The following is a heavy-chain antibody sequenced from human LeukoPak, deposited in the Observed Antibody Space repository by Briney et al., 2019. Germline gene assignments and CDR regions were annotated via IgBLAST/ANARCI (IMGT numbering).Heavy chain of an antibody. CDR2: ISAYNGNT. CDR1: GYTFTSYG. Sequence: VKVSCKASGYTFTSYGISWVGQAPGQGLEWMGWISAYNGNTNYEQKLQGRVTMTTDTSTSTAYMELRSLRSDDTAVYYCARDPSASGTLNYWGQGTLVTVSS. J-gene: IGHJ4*02. D-gene: IGHD1-7*01. V-gene: IGHV1-18*01. CDR3: ARDPSASGTLNY.